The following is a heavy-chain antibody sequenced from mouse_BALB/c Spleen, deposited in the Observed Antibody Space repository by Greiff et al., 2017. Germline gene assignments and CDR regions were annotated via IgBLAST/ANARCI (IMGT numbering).Heavy chain of an antibody. CDR3: ARSLYGNPSWFAY. V-gene: IGHV1S56*01. CDR1: GYTFTSYD. D-gene: IGHD2-10*02. Sequence: VKLQESGPELVKPGALVKISCKASGYTFTSYDINWVKQRPGQGLEWIGWIYPGDGSTKYNEKFKGKATLTSDKSSSTAYMELSSLTSEDSAVYDCARSLYGNPSWFAYWGQGTLVTVSA. CDR2: IYPGDGST. J-gene: IGHJ3*01.